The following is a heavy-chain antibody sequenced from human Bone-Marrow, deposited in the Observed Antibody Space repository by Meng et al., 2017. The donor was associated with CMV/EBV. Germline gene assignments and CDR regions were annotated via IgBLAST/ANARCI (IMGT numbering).Heavy chain of an antibody. J-gene: IGHJ5*02. Sequence: KASGYTFTSYDISWVRQATGQGLEWMGWMNPNGGNTGYAQKFQGRVTITRNTSISTAYMELSSLRSEDTAVYHCARGDSSNDWFDPWGQGTLVTVSS. CDR1: GYTFTSYD. V-gene: IGHV1-8*03. CDR3: ARGDSSNDWFDP. D-gene: IGHD6-13*01. CDR2: MNPNGGNT.